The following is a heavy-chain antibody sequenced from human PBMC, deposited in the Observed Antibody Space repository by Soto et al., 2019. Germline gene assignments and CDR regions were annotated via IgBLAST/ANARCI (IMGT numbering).Heavy chain of an antibody. CDR3: ARVAPFIVGAGFYYYGMDV. CDR2: IYYSGST. Sequence: SETLSLTRAVYGGSFNGYYWSWIRQPPGKGLEWIGYIYYSGSTNYNPSLKSRVTVSVDTSKNQFSLKLSPVTAADTAVYYCARVAPFIVGAGFYYYGMDVWGQGTTVTVFS. J-gene: IGHJ6*02. D-gene: IGHD1-26*01. V-gene: IGHV4-59*01. CDR1: GGSFNGYY.